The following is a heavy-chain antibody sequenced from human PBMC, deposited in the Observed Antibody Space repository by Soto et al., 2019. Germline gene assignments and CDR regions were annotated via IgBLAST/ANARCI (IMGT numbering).Heavy chain of an antibody. J-gene: IGHJ4*02. CDR1: GYTFTGYY. D-gene: IGHD4-4*01. V-gene: IGHV1-2*04. CDR2: INPNSGGT. CDR3: ARDPTTVTTSYYFDY. Sequence: ASVKVSCKASGYTFTGYYMHWVRQAPGPGLEWMGWINPNSGGTNYAQKFQGWVTMTRDTSISTAYMELSRLRSDDTAVYYCARDPTTVTTSYYFDYWGQGTLVTVSS.